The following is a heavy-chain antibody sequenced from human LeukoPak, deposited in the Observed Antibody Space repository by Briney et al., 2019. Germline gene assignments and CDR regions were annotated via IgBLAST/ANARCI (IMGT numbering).Heavy chain of an antibody. Sequence: ASVKVSCKASGYTFTSYGISWVRQAPGQGLEWMGWISAYNGNTNYAQKLQGRVTMTTDTSTSTAYMELRSLRSDDTAVYYCARDRNYDFWSGYYGPKVDLDYWGQGTLVTVSS. CDR1: GYTFTSYG. CDR2: ISAYNGNT. V-gene: IGHV1-18*01. D-gene: IGHD3-3*01. CDR3: ARDRNYDFWSGYYGPKVDLDY. J-gene: IGHJ4*02.